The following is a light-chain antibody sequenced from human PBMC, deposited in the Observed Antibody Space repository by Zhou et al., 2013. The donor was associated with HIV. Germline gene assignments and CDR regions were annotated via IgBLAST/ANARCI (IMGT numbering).Light chain of an antibody. Sequence: EIVLTQSPATLSLSPGERATLSCRASQSVSSSYLAWYQQKPGQAPRLLIYGASSRATGIPDRFSGSGSGTDFTLNISRLEPEDFAVYYCQQYGSSPSWTFGQGTKVEIK. V-gene: IGKV3-20*01. J-gene: IGKJ1*01. CDR2: GAS. CDR3: QQYGSSPSWT. CDR1: QSVSSSY.